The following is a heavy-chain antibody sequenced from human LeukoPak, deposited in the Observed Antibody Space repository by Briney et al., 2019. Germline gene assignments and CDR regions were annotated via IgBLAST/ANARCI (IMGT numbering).Heavy chain of an antibody. CDR2: IKSRTDGGTT. D-gene: IGHD5-24*01. V-gene: IGHV3-15*01. CDR1: ALTFSSAW. Sequence: GGSLRLSCAASALTFSSAWMTWLRQIPGKGLEWVGHIKSRTDGGTTDYAAPVKGRFTVSRDDSKNTVYLQMNSLKTEDSAVYFCATEFYSNGYNYWGRGTLVTVSS. CDR3: ATEFYSNGYNY. J-gene: IGHJ4*02.